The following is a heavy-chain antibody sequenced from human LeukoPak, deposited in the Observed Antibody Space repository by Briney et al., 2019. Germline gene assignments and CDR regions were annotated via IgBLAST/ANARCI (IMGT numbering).Heavy chain of an antibody. CDR3: AKQRGATPYYFDY. V-gene: IGHV4-38-2*02. CDR1: GYSFNSGYY. CDR2: IHHSGST. J-gene: IGHJ4*02. D-gene: IGHD1-26*01. Sequence: SETLSLTCTVSGYSFNSGYYWGWIRQAPGKGLEWIGNIHHSGSTYYNPSLKSRVTISVDSSKNEFSLKLNSVIAADTAVYYCAKQRGATPYYFDYWGQGTLVTVSS.